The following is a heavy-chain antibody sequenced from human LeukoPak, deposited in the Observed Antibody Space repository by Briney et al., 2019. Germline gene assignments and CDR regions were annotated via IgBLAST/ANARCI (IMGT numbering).Heavy chain of an antibody. D-gene: IGHD2-2*01. Sequence: ASVKVSCKASGYTFTGYYMHWVRQAPGQGLEWMGWISANNGNTNYAQKLQGRVTMTTDTSTSTAYMELMSLRSDDTAVYYCATLGYCSSTSCPVGDYYYYYMDVWGKGTTVTISS. V-gene: IGHV1-18*04. J-gene: IGHJ6*03. CDR1: GYTFTGYY. CDR2: ISANNGNT. CDR3: ATLGYCSSTSCPVGDYYYYYMDV.